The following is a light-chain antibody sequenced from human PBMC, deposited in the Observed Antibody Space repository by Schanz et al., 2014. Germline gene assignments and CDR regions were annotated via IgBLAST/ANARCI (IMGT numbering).Light chain of an antibody. Sequence: QSVLTQPPSASGTPGQRVTISCSGSSSNIGSNTVDWYQQRPGTAPKLLIYGNSNRPSGVPDRFSGSKSGTSASLAITGLQAEDEADYYCSSYTGSTSWVFGGGTKLTVL. CDR3: SSYTGSTSWV. CDR2: GNS. V-gene: IGLV1-44*01. J-gene: IGLJ3*02. CDR1: SSNIGSNT.